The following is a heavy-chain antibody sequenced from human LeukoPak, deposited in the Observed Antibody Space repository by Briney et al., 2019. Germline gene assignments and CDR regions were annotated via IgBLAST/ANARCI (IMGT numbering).Heavy chain of an antibody. CDR3: AASLPDDYYDSSASDY. CDR2: INPSGGST. J-gene: IGHJ4*02. CDR1: GYTFTSYY. D-gene: IGHD3-22*01. V-gene: IGHV1-46*01. Sequence: GASVKVSCKASGYTFTSYYMHWVRQAPGQGLEWMGIINPSGGSTSYAQKFQGRVTMTRDMSTSTVYMELSSLRSEDTAVYYCAASLPDDYYDSSASDYWGQGTLVTVSS.